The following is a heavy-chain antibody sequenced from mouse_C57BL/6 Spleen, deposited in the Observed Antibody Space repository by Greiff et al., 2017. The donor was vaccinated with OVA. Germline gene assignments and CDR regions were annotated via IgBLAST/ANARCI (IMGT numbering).Heavy chain of an antibody. CDR1: GYTFTDYY. CDR3: ARHYGSSYFDY. CDR2: INPYNGGT. J-gene: IGHJ2*01. D-gene: IGHD1-1*01. Sequence: EVQLQQSGPELVKPGASVKIPCKASGYTFTDYYMDWVKQSHGKSLEWIGVINPYNGGTIYNQKFKGKATLTVDNSSSTAYMELRSLTSEDTAGYYCARHYGSSYFDYWGQGTTLTVSS. V-gene: IGHV1-18*01.